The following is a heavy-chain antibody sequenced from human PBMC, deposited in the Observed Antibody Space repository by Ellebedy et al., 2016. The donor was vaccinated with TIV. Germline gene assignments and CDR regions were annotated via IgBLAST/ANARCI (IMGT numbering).Heavy chain of an antibody. D-gene: IGHD1-14*01. CDR1: GGSFSSYY. J-gene: IGHJ2*01. Sequence: GSLRLSXTVSGGSFSSYYWSWIRQSAGKGLEWLGRIFMSGSTTYNPSLKNRVTMSADASTTQLSLSLSSVTAADTAVYFCARLRQSRDRSHWYFDLWGRGTLVTVSS. V-gene: IGHV4-4*07. CDR2: IFMSGST. CDR3: ARLRQSRDRSHWYFDL.